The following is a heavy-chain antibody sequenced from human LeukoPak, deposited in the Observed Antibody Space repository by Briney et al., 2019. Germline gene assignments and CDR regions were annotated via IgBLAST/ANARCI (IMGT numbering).Heavy chain of an antibody. CDR2: INPNSGNT. D-gene: IGHD3-16*01. CDR3: ARYSSLSESWGS. V-gene: IGHV1-2*02. CDR1: GYTFTGYY. J-gene: IGHJ4*02. Sequence: ASVKVSCKASGYTFTGYYLHWVRQAPGQGLEWMGWINPNSGNTNYAQKFQGRVTMTRDTSISTAYMELTRLTSDDTAVYYCARYSSLSESWGSWGQGTLVTVSS.